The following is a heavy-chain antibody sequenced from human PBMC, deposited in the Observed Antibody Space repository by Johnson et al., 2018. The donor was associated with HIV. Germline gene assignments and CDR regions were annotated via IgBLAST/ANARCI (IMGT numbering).Heavy chain of an antibody. CDR1: GFIFDDYA. CDR2: ISWTRGSI. V-gene: IGHV3-9*01. CDR3: AARGYSAYVLMFVGI. D-gene: IGHD5-12*01. J-gene: IGHJ3*02. Sequence: VQLVESGGGLVQPGRSLRLSCAASGFIFDDYAMHWVRHAPGKGLEWVSGISWTRGSIGYADSVKGRFTISRDNAKNSLYLQRSSLRGEDTALYYCAARGYSAYVLMFVGIWGRGRMVTVSS.